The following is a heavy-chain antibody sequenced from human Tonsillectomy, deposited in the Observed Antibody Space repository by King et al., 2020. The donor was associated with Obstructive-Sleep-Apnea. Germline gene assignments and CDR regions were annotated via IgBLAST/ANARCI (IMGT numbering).Heavy chain of an antibody. V-gene: IGHV3-73*01. Sequence: QLVQSGGALVQPGGSLKLSCAVSGFTFSGSDMHWVRQTSGKGLEWIGRMRSKDNSYATLYAASMRGRFTISRDDSENTAYLQMNSLKIEDSAVYYCFVATHPSVLNYWGQGILLTVSS. CDR2: MRSKDNSYAT. J-gene: IGHJ4*02. CDR1: GFTFSGSD. D-gene: IGHD5-12*01. CDR3: FVATHPSVLNY.